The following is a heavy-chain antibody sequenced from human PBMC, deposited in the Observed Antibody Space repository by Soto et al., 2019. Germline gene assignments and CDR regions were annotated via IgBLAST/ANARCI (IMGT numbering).Heavy chain of an antibody. V-gene: IGHV3-9*01. CDR2: ISWNSYNI. D-gene: IGHD6-19*01. Sequence: DVQLVESGGGLVQPGRSLRLSCAASGFTFDDYAMHWVRQAPGKGLEWVSGISWNSYNIDYADSVKGRFTISRDNAKNSLYLQMNSLRAEDTALYYCAKGCRVLLGVADSFDFWGQGTLVTVSS. CDR3: AKGCRVLLGVADSFDF. J-gene: IGHJ4*02. CDR1: GFTFDDYA.